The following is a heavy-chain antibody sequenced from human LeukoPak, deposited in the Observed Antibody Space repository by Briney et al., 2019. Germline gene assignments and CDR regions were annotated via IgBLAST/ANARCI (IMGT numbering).Heavy chain of an antibody. J-gene: IGHJ4*02. CDR2: IYYSGST. Sequence: PSETLSLTCTVSGGSISTYYWSWIRQPPGKGLEWIGYIYYSGSTNYNPSLKSRVTISVDTSKNQFSLKLSSVTAADTAVYCCARAPYYYDSSGFDWGQGTLVTVSS. V-gene: IGHV4-59*01. D-gene: IGHD3-22*01. CDR1: GGSISTYY. CDR3: ARAPYYYDSSGFD.